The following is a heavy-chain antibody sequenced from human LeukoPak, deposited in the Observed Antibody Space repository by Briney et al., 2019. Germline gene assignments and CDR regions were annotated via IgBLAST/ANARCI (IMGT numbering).Heavy chain of an antibody. Sequence: SETLSLTCTVSGGSVSDGYYYWNWIRQPPGKGLEWIGYIFHSGSINNNPSLKSRVTISVDTSKNQFSLKLTSVTAADTAVYYCARAPQPTSYGDYGKRYSDLWGRGTLVTVSS. CDR1: GGSVSDGYYY. CDR2: IFHSGSI. D-gene: IGHD4-17*01. J-gene: IGHJ2*01. CDR3: ARAPQPTSYGDYGKRYSDL. V-gene: IGHV4-61*01.